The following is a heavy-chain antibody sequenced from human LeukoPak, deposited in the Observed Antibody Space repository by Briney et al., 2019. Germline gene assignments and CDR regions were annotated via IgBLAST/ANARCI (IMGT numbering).Heavy chain of an antibody. CDR3: AKHRGYDLGLYYFDY. Sequence: GRSLRLSCAASGFTFDDYAMPWVRHAPGKGLEWVSGISWNSGSIGYADSVKGRFTISRDNAKNSLYLQMNSLRAEDTALYYCAKHRGYDLGLYYFDYWGQGILVTVSS. J-gene: IGHJ4*02. CDR1: GFTFDDYA. CDR2: ISWNSGSI. V-gene: IGHV3-9*01. D-gene: IGHD5-12*01.